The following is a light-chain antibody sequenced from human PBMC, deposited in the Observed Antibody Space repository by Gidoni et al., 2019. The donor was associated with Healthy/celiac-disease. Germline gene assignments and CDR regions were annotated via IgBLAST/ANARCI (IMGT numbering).Light chain of an antibody. CDR2: SNN. CDR3: AAWDDSLSGV. CDR1: SSNIGSNY. V-gene: IGLV1-47*02. Sequence: QSVLTQPPPASGTPGQRVTISCSGSSSNIGSNYVYWYQQPPGTAPKLLIYSNNQRPSGVPDRFSGSKSGTSASLAISGLRSEDEADYYCAAWDDSLSGVFGGGTKLTVL. J-gene: IGLJ3*02.